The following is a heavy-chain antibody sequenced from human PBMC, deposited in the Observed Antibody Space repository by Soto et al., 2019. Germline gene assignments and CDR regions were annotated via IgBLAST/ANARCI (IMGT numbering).Heavy chain of an antibody. Sequence: QVQLVESGGGVVQPGRSLRLSCAASGFTFTSYGMHWVRQAPGKGLEWVAVISYDGSDKYYADSVKGRFSISRDNSKNTLYLQMNSLRPEDTAVYYCAKVTGYCSSSSCRRDYYYYYGMDVWGQGTTVTVSS. CDR1: GFTFTSYG. D-gene: IGHD2-2*01. CDR2: ISYDGSDK. CDR3: AKVTGYCSSSSCRRDYYYYYGMDV. V-gene: IGHV3-30*18. J-gene: IGHJ6*02.